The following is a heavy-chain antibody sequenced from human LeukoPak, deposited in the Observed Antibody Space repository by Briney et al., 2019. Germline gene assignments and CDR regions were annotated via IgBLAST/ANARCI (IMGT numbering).Heavy chain of an antibody. J-gene: IGHJ5*02. CDR2: IIPIFGTA. CDR3: ARGGDFRSSPRLMVGFDP. V-gene: IGHV1-69*13. CDR1: GGTFSSYA. Sequence: SVEVSCKASGGTFSSYAISWVRQAPGQVLEWMGGIIPIFGTANYAQKFQGRVTITADESTSTAYMELSSLRSEDTAVYYCARGGDFRSSPRLMVGFDPWGQGTLVTVSS. D-gene: IGHD2-8*01.